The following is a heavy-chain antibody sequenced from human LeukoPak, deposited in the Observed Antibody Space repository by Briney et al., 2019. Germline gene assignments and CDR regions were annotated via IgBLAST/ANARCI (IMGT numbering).Heavy chain of an antibody. V-gene: IGHV4-59*08. D-gene: IGHD3-22*01. J-gene: IGHJ2*01. CDR3: ARIYDSSGRKDLVYWYFDL. CDR2: IYYSGST. CDR1: GGSISSYY. Sequence: SETLSLTCTVSGGSISSYYWSWIRQPPGKGLEWIGYIYYSGSTNYNPSLKSRVTISVDTSKNQFSLKLSSVTAADTAVYYCARIYDSSGRKDLVYWYFDLWGRGTLVTVSS.